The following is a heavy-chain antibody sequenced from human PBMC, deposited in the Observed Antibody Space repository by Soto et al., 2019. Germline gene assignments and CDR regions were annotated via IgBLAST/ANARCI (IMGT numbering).Heavy chain of an antibody. V-gene: IGHV1-69*13. D-gene: IGHD6-6*01. Sequence: ASVKVSCKASGGTFSSYAISWVRQAPGQGLEWMGGIIPIFGTANYAQKFQGRVTITADESTSTAYMELSSLRSEDTAVYYCARAIESFHSSSSKYYYYGMDVWGQGTTVTVSS. CDR1: GGTFSSYA. J-gene: IGHJ6*02. CDR3: ARAIESFHSSSSKYYYYGMDV. CDR2: IIPIFGTA.